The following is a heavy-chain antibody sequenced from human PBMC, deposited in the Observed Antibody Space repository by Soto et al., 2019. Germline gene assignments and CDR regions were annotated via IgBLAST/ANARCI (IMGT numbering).Heavy chain of an antibody. CDR2: IYPGDSDT. CDR1: GYSFTSYW. Sequence: GESLKISCEGSGYSFTSYWIGWVRQMPGKGLEWMGIIYPGDSDTRYSPSFQGQVTISADKSISTAYLQWSSLKASDTAMYYCARIKAGYSSGWYYFDYWGQGTLVTVSS. V-gene: IGHV5-51*01. J-gene: IGHJ4*02. CDR3: ARIKAGYSSGWYYFDY. D-gene: IGHD6-19*01.